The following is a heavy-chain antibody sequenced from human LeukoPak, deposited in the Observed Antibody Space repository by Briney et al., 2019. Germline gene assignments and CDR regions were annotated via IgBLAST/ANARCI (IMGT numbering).Heavy chain of an antibody. J-gene: IGHJ4*02. CDR1: GFTFSSYW. CDR3: AKDPYDSSGYFDY. CDR2: INTDGSST. Sequence: GGSLRLSCAASGFTFSSYWMHWVRKAPGKGLVWVSRINTDGSSTSYADSVKGRFTISRDNAKNTLYLQMNSLRAEDTAVYYCAKDPYDSSGYFDYWGQGTLVTVSS. V-gene: IGHV3-74*01. D-gene: IGHD3-22*01.